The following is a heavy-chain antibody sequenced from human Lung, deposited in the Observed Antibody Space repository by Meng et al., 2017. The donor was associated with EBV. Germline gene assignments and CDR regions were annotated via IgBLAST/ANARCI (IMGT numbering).Heavy chain of an antibody. J-gene: IGHJ4*02. Sequence: QVQLVQSGAEVKKPGASVKVSCKASGYTFTTYAMHWVRQAPGQGLEWLGAINPNNGGTNYAQRFQDRVTLTRDTSTSTVYMELSSPGSEDTALYYCAREKSPGHFDYLGQGILVTVSS. CDR3: AREKSPGHFDY. CDR1: GYTFTTYA. V-gene: IGHV1-46*01. CDR2: INPNNGGT.